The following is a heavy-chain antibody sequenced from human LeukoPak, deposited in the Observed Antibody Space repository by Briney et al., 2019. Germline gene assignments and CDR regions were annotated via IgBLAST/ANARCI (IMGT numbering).Heavy chain of an antibody. D-gene: IGHD3-22*01. J-gene: IGHJ4*02. CDR3: ARDTDYDSSGYYLSGYYFDY. Sequence: PSETLSLTCTVSGGSISSSSYYWGWIRQPPGKGLEWIGSIYYSGSTYYNPSLKSRVTIAVDTSKNQFSLKLSSVTAADTAVYYCARDTDYDSSGYYLSGYYFDYWGQGTLVTVSS. CDR2: IYYSGST. V-gene: IGHV4-39*07. CDR1: GGSISSSSYY.